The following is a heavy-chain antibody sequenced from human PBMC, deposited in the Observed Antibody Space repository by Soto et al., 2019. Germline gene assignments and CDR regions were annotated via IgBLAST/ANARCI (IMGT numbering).Heavy chain of an antibody. J-gene: IGHJ4*02. CDR3: ARHRYYDSSGYYYIPPVDY. Sequence: QLQLQESGPGLVKPSETLSLTCTVSGGSISSSSYYWGWIRQPPGKGLEWIGSIYYSGSTYYNPSLKSRVTISVDTSKNQFSLKLSYVTAADTAVYYCARHRYYDSSGYYYIPPVDYWGQGTLVTVSS. CDR2: IYYSGST. CDR1: GGSISSSSYY. D-gene: IGHD3-22*01. V-gene: IGHV4-39*01.